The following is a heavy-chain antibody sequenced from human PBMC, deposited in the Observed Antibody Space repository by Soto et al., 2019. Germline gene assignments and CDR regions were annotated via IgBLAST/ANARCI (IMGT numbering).Heavy chain of an antibody. CDR3: ARRRAPYYYDSSGSPYYFDY. V-gene: IGHV1-3*01. CDR2: INAGNGNT. D-gene: IGHD3-22*01. J-gene: IGHJ4*02. Sequence: ASVKVSCKASGYTFTSYGIHWVRQAPGQRLEWMGGINAGNGNTKYSQKFQGRVTLTADESTSTAYMELSSLRSEDTAVYYCARRRAPYYYDSSGSPYYFDYWGQGTLVTVSS. CDR1: GYTFTSYG.